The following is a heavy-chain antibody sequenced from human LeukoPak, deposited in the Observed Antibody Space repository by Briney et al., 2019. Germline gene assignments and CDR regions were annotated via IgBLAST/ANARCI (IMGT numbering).Heavy chain of an antibody. CDR2: VYYSGNT. CDR1: GGSISSSGSY. CDR3: ARVMAARREDLNWFDP. J-gene: IGHJ5*02. V-gene: IGHV4-39*07. D-gene: IGHD6-6*01. Sequence: PSETLSLTCTVSGGSISSSGSYWGWIRQHPGKRLEWIGSVYYSGNTYNPSLKSRVTISVDTSKNQFSLNLTSVNAADTAIYYCARVMAARREDLNWFDPWGQGTLVTVSS.